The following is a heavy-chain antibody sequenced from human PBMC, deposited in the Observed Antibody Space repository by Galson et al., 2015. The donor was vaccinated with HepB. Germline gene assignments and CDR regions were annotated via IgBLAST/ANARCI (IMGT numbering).Heavy chain of an antibody. CDR2: ISYDGSNK. CDR3: ARGRSSSGAFDI. V-gene: IGHV3-30-3*01. Sequence: SLRLSCAASGFTFSSYAMHWVRQAPGKGLEWVAVISYDGSNKYYADSVKGRFTISRDNSKNTPYLQMNSLRAEDTAVYYCARGRSSSGAFDIWGQGTMVTVSS. J-gene: IGHJ3*02. D-gene: IGHD3-10*01. CDR1: GFTFSSYA.